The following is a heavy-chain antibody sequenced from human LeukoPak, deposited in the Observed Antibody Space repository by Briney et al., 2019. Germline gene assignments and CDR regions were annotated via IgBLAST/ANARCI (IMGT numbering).Heavy chain of an antibody. V-gene: IGHV3-53*01. CDR3: AITGESSNWFLYFDY. J-gene: IGHJ4*02. CDR2: IYTDGST. CDR1: GFTFSSYS. Sequence: GGSLRLSCAASGFTFSSYSMNWVRQAPGKGLEWVSVIYTDGSTFYADSVKGRFTISRDNSKNTLYLQMNSLRAEDTAVYYCAITGESSNWFLYFDYWGQGTLVTVSS. D-gene: IGHD3-16*01.